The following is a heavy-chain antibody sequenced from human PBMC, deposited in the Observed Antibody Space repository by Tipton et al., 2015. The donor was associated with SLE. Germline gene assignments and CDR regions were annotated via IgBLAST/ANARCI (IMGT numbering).Heavy chain of an antibody. J-gene: IGHJ4*02. V-gene: IGHV3-30*02. CDR2: IRYDGSYK. D-gene: IGHD3-3*01. Sequence: SLRLSCAASAFTFSSYGMHWVRQAPGKGLEWVSFIRYDGSYKYYADSVKGRFTISRDNSKNTLYLQMNSLRAEDTAVYYCAKGSINYNFWSGYSHAFDSWGQGTLVTVSS. CDR1: AFTFSSYG. CDR3: AKGSINYNFWSGYSHAFDS.